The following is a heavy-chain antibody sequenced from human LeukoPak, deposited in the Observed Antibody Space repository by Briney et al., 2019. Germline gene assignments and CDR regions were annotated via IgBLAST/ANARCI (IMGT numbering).Heavy chain of an antibody. D-gene: IGHD3-3*01. J-gene: IGHJ3*02. CDR3: AKDESGPNYDAFDI. CDR1: GFTFRDYG. CDR2: LTGSGGTT. V-gene: IGHV3-23*01. Sequence: GGSLRLSCAASGFTFRDYGMSWVRQAPGKGLEWVSALTGSGGTTYYADSVKGRFTISRDNSKNTLYLQMNSLRAEDTAVYYCAKDESGPNYDAFDIWGQGTMVTVSS.